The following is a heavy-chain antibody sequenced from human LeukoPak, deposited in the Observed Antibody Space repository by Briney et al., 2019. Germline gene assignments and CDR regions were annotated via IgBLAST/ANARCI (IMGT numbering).Heavy chain of an antibody. CDR2: ISWNSGSI. CDR1: GFTFDDYA. D-gene: IGHD3-22*01. V-gene: IGHV3-9*01. J-gene: IGHJ4*02. CDR3: AKGTSSGYCLPQPSDY. Sequence: PGRSLRLSCAASGFTFDDYAMHWVRQAPGKGLEWVSGISWNSGSIGYADSVKGRFTISRDNAKNSLYLQMNSLRAEDTALYYCAKGTSSGYCLPQPSDYWDQGTLVTVSS.